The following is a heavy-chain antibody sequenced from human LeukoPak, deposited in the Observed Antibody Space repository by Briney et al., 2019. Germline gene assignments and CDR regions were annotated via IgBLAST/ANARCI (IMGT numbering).Heavy chain of an antibody. J-gene: IGHJ4*02. D-gene: IGHD6-13*01. V-gene: IGHV4-59*08. CDR2: IYYSGNT. CDR3: ARTSIAAAGTIDD. CDR1: GGSIRSYY. Sequence: SETLSLTCTVSGGSIRSYYWSWIRQPPGKGLEWIGYIYYSGNTTYNPSLKSRVTISVDTSKNQFSLRLSSVTAADTAVYYCARTSIAAAGTIDDWGQGTLVTVSS.